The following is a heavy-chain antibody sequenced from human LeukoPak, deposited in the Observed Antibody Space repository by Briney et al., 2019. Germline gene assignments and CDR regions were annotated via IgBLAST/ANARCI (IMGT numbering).Heavy chain of an antibody. CDR2: INHSGST. D-gene: IGHD2-2*01. J-gene: IGHJ3*02. CDR1: GGSFSGYY. V-gene: IGHV4-34*01. CDR3: ARARFIVVVPAAIDIDAFDI. Sequence: PSETLSPTCAVYGGSFSGYYWSWIRQPPGKGLEWIGEINHSGSTNYNPSLKSRVTISVDTSKNQFSLKLSSVTAADTAVYYCARARFIVVVPAAIDIDAFDIWGQGTMVTVSS.